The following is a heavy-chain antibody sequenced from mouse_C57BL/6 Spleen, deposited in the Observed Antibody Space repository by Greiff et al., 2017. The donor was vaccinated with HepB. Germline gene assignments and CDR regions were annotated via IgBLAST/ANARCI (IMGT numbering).Heavy chain of an antibody. CDR2: IDPSDSYT. V-gene: IGHV1-50*01. Sequence: QVHVKQPGAELVKPGASVKLSCKASGYTFTSYWMQWVKQRPGQGLEWIGEIDPSDSYTNYNQKFKGKATLTVDTSSSTAYMQLSSLTSEDSAVYYCARGNGNYFDYWGQGTTLTVSS. J-gene: IGHJ2*01. CDR3: ARGNGNYFDY. CDR1: GYTFTSYW. D-gene: IGHD2-1*01.